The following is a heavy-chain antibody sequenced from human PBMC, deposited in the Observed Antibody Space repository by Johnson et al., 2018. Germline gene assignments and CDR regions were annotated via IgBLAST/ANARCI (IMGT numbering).Heavy chain of an antibody. J-gene: IGHJ6*03. D-gene: IGHD4-17*01. CDR1: GFTLSSYW. V-gene: IGHV3-74*01. Sequence: EVQLVESGGGLVQPGGSLRLSCAASGFTLSSYWMHWVRQAPGKGLVWVSRISSDGSSTNYADSVKGRFTISRDNAKNTRYLQMNSLRAEDTAVYYCARDKVTTVRDYNYDYMDVWGKGTTVTVSS. CDR3: ARDKVTTVRDYNYDYMDV. CDR2: ISSDGSST.